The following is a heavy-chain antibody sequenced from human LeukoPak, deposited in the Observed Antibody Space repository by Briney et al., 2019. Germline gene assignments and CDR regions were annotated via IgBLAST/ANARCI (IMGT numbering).Heavy chain of an antibody. J-gene: IGHJ3*02. CDR1: GFAFSTYG. D-gene: IGHD6-13*01. CDR2: IWSDGSHK. V-gene: IGHV3-33*01. Sequence: GRSPRLSCEASGFAFSTYGMHWVRQAPGKGLEWVAVIWSDGSHKYYADSLKGRSTISRDNSKNMVYLQMNSLRVEDTAVYYCASAAGAFDMWGQGTLVTVSS. CDR3: ASAAGAFDM.